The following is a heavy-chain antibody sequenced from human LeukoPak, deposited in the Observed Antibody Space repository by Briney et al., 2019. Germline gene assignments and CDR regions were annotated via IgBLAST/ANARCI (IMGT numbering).Heavy chain of an antibody. Sequence: ASVKVSCKASGYTFTSYYMHWVRQAPGQGLEWMGIINPSGGSTSYAQKFQGRVTMTRDMSTSTVYMELSSLRSEDTAVYYCARDRIVNDYGDSPYYYYDYMDVWGKGTTVTVSS. CDR2: INPSGGST. CDR3: ARDRIVNDYGDSPYYYYDYMDV. V-gene: IGHV1-46*01. D-gene: IGHD4-17*01. CDR1: GYTFTSYY. J-gene: IGHJ6*03.